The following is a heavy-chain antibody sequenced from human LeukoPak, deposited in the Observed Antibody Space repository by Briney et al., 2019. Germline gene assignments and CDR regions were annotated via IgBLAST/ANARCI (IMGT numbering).Heavy chain of an antibody. CDR1: GFTFSSYE. J-gene: IGHJ6*03. D-gene: IGHD3-9*01. V-gene: IGHV3-48*03. CDR2: ISSSGSTI. Sequence: GGSLRLSCAASGFTFSSYEMNWVRQAPGKGLEWVSYISSSGSTIYYADSVKGRCTISRDNAKNSLYLQMNSLRAEDTAVYYCARVRGIRGLPGILIGRFSDYYYMDVWGKGTTVTISS. CDR3: ARVRGIRGLPGILIGRFSDYYYMDV.